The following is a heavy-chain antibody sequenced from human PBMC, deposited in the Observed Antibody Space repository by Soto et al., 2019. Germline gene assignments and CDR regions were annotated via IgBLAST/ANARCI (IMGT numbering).Heavy chain of an antibody. CDR1: GGTFSSYT. CDR3: ARVFGAFYYYYYMDV. CDR2: IIPILGIA. J-gene: IGHJ6*03. D-gene: IGHD3-10*01. V-gene: IGHV1-69*02. Sequence: SVKVSCKASGGTFSSYTISWVRQAPGQGLEWMGRIIPILGIANYAQKFQGRVTITADKSTSTAYMELSSLRSEDTAVYYCARVFGAFYYYYYMDVWGKGTTVTVSS.